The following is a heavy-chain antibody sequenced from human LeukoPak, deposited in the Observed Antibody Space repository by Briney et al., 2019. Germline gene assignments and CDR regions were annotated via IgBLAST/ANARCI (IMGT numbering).Heavy chain of an antibody. V-gene: IGHV3-21*01. CDR1: GFTVSSNS. D-gene: IGHD6-13*01. CDR2: ISSSSSYT. J-gene: IGHJ6*03. Sequence: GGSLRLSCTVSGFTVSSNSISWVRQAPGKGLEWVSSISSSSSYTYYADSVKGRFTISRDNAKNSLYLQMNSLRAEDTAVYYCATLGGASSSSWYVPDYYYYMDVWGKGTTVTISS. CDR3: ATLGGASSSSWYVPDYYYYMDV.